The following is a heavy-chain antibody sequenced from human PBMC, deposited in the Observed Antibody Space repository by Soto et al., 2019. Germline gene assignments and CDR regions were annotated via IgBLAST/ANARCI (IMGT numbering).Heavy chain of an antibody. CDR2: IIPMFAAT. J-gene: IGHJ4*02. CDR1: GGSFSDFA. D-gene: IGHD2-15*01. CDR3: ARGAIVAVPAALSSYHDYTNYRFDS. Sequence: QVQLAQSGAEMTKPGSSVKVSCRASGGSFSDFAFSWVRQAPGQGLEWMGGIIPMFAATKYAQRLQDRVTITADESTTTGYLAMNSLTSEDTAIYYCARGAIVAVPAALSSYHDYTNYRFDSWGQGTLVTVSS. V-gene: IGHV1-69*01.